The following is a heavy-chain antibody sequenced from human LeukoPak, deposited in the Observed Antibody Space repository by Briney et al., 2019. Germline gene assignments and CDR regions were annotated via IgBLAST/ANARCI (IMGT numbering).Heavy chain of an antibody. J-gene: IGHJ3*02. CDR3: ARSRDPYGDHGGGAFDI. V-gene: IGHV3-72*01. CDR2: SRNKANSYTT. CDR1: GFTFSGHY. Sequence: PGGSLRLSCAASGFTFSGHYMDWVRQAPGKGLEWVGRSRNKANSYTTEYAAFVKGRFTISRDDSKNSLYLQMNSLKTEDTAVYYCARSRDPYGDHGGGAFDIWGQGTMVTVSS. D-gene: IGHD4-17*01.